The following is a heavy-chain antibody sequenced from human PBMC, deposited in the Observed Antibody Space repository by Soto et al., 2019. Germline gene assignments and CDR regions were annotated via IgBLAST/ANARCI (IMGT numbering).Heavy chain of an antibody. CDR3: ANNPLRPSSWLGY. D-gene: IGHD6-13*01. V-gene: IGHV3-23*01. CDR2: ISGSGGNT. J-gene: IGHJ4*02. Sequence: GGSLRLSCAASGFTFSSYAMSWVRQAPGKGLEWVSSISGSGGNTYYTDSVKGRFAISRDNSKNTLYLQMNSLRAEDTAVYFCANNPLRPSSWLGYWGQGTLVTVSS. CDR1: GFTFSSYA.